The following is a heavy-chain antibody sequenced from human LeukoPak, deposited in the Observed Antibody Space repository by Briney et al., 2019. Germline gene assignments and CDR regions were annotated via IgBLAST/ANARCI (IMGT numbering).Heavy chain of an antibody. Sequence: GRSLRLPCTASGFTFGDYAMSWVRQAPGKGLEWVGFIRSKAYGGTTEYAASVKGRFTISRDDSKSIAYLQMNSLKTEDTAVYYCARDPIAVAGTGHGYWGQGTLVTVSS. D-gene: IGHD6-19*01. CDR2: IRSKAYGGTT. V-gene: IGHV3-49*04. CDR1: GFTFGDYA. CDR3: ARDPIAVAGTGHGY. J-gene: IGHJ4*02.